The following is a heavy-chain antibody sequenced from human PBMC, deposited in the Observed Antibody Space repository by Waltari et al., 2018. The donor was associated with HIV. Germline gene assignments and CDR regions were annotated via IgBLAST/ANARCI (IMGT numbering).Heavy chain of an antibody. J-gene: IGHJ4*02. CDR3: ARDINGGWGY. V-gene: IGHV3-48*01. CDR2: ISRSSSSI. CDR1: GFTFSNYT. D-gene: IGHD7-27*01. Sequence: EVQLVESGGGLVQPGGSLRISCAASGFTFSNYTRNWVRQDPGKGLEWVSYISRSSSSIFYADSVKGRFTISRDNAKNSLYLQMNSLRVEDTAVYYCARDINGGWGYWGQGTLVTVAS.